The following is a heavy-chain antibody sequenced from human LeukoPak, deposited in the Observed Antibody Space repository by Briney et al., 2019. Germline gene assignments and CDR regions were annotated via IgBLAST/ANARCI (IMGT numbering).Heavy chain of an antibody. CDR2: IYTSGST. J-gene: IGHJ5*02. D-gene: IGHD5-12*01. CDR1: GGSISSGSYY. V-gene: IGHV4-61*02. CDR3: ARGGGYSGYDSSNWFDP. Sequence: SETLSLTCTVSGGSISSGSYYWSWIRQPAGKGLEWIGRIYTSGSTHYNPSLKSRVTISVDTSKNQFSLKLSSVTAADTAVYYCARGGGYSGYDSSNWFDPWGQGTLVTVSS.